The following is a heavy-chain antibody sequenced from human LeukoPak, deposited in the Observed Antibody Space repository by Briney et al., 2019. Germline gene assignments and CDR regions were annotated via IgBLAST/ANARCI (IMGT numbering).Heavy chain of an antibody. CDR2: IWNDGSNE. V-gene: IGHV3-33*08. J-gene: IGHJ4*02. Sequence: PGRSLRLSCAASRFSFGSYGMHWVRQAPGKGLEWVALIWNDGSNEHYADSVKGRFTISRDNSKNTLYLQMNSLTAEDTAVYYCARDGPNCSGGNCYSGTLDYWGQGTLVTVSS. D-gene: IGHD2-15*01. CDR3: ARDGPNCSGGNCYSGTLDY. CDR1: RFSFGSYG.